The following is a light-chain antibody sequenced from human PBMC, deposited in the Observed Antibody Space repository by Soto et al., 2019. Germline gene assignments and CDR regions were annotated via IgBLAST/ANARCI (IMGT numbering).Light chain of an antibody. J-gene: IGLJ2*01. CDR2: ENN. CDR3: GTWDTSLNVGV. V-gene: IGLV1-51*02. CDR1: NSNIGNNY. Sequence: QSVLTQPPSVSAAPGQKVTISCSGSNSNIGNNYVSWYQQLPGTAPKLLIYENNKRPSGIPDRFSGSKSGTSATLGITGLQTGDEADYYCGTWDTSLNVGVFGGGTKLT.